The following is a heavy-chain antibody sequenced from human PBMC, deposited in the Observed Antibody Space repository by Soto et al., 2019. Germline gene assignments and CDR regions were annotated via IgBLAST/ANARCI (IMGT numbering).Heavy chain of an antibody. V-gene: IGHV1-69*01. CDR2: IIPIFGTA. CDR1: GGTFSSYA. J-gene: IGHJ6*02. CDR3: ARVVAARGARDYYYGMDV. Sequence: QVQLVQSGAEVKKPGSSVKVSCKASGGTFSSYAISWVRQAPGQGLEWMGGIIPIFGTANYAQKFQGRVTITADESTSTAYMELSSLRSEDTAVYYCARVVAARGARDYYYGMDVWGQGPTVTVSS. D-gene: IGHD2-15*01.